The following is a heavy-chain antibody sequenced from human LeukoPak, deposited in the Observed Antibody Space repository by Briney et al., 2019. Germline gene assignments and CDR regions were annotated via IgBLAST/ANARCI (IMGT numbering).Heavy chain of an antibody. Sequence: PGGSLRLSCAASGFTFSSYWMHWVRQGPGKGLVWVSRINSDGSSTSYADSVKGRFTISRDNAKNTLYLQMNSLRAEDTAVYYCASEWEPYGGLDPWGQGTLVTVSS. CDR2: INSDGSST. D-gene: IGHD1-26*01. J-gene: IGHJ5*02. V-gene: IGHV3-74*01. CDR1: GFTFSSYW. CDR3: ASEWEPYGGLDP.